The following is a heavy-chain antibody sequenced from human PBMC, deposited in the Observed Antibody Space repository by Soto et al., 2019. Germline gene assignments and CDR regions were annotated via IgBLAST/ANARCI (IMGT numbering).Heavy chain of an antibody. J-gene: IGHJ4*02. Sequence: SETLSLTCTVSGFSISSYYWSWIRQPPGKGLEWIGFIYYTGSTSCNPSLKSRVTLSVDTAKNQFSLKLSSVTAADTAVYYCASIPRGYSFGWFDYWGQGSLVTVS. CDR2: IYYTGST. CDR1: GFSISSYY. CDR3: ASIPRGYSFGWFDY. V-gene: IGHV4-59*01. D-gene: IGHD5-18*01.